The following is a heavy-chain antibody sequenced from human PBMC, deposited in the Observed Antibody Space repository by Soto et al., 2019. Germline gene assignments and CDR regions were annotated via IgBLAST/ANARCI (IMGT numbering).Heavy chain of an antibody. J-gene: IGHJ3*01. V-gene: IGHV3-7*05. CDR1: GFTFSSYW. D-gene: IGHD6-13*01. CDR2: IKKDESKK. Sequence: EERLVESGGGLVQPGGSLRLSCAASGFTFSSYWMTWVRQAPGKGLEWVANIKKDESKKSYLESVRGRFTISRDNAKNSLYLQMDSLTAEDTALYYCARDVSPGSSSWYFDAFDLWGQGTMVTVSS. CDR3: ARDVSPGSSSWYFDAFDL.